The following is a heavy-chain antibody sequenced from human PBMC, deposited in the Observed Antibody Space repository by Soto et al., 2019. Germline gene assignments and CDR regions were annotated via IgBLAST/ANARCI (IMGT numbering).Heavy chain of an antibody. J-gene: IGHJ5*02. Sequence: QVQLQESGPGLVKPSQTLSLTCTVSGGSISSGDYYWSWIRQPPGKGLEWIGYIYYSGSTYYNPSLKSRVTISVDTSKNQCSLKLSSVTAADTAVYYCARGGAYSSSPVGFDPWGQGTLVTVSS. CDR2: IYYSGST. V-gene: IGHV4-30-4*01. CDR3: ARGGAYSSSPVGFDP. CDR1: GGSISSGDYY. D-gene: IGHD6-6*01.